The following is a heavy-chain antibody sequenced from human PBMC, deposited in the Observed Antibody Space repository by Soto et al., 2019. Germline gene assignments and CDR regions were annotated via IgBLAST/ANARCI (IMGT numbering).Heavy chain of an antibody. V-gene: IGHV4-4*07. J-gene: IGHJ5*02. D-gene: IGHD6-13*01. CDR1: GGSISSYY. Sequence: QVQLQESGPGLVKPSETLSLTCTVSGGSISSYYWSWIRQPAGKGLEWIGRIYTSGSTNYNPSLRGRVTMSVDTSKNQFSVKLSSVTAADTAVYYCARSGIAAAGIWFDPWGQGTLVTVSS. CDR2: IYTSGST. CDR3: ARSGIAAAGIWFDP.